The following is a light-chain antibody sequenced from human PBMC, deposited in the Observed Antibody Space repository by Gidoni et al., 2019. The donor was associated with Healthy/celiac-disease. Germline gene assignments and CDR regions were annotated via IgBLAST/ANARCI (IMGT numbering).Light chain of an antibody. CDR3: QSYDSSLSGYV. Sequence: LTQPPSVSGAPGQTVTISCTGSSSNSGAGYDVHWYQQLPGTAPKLLIYGNSNRPSGVPDRFSGSKSGTSASLAITGLQAEDEADYYCQSYDSSLSGYVFGTGTKVTVL. J-gene: IGLJ1*01. CDR1: SSNSGAGYD. CDR2: GNS. V-gene: IGLV1-40*01.